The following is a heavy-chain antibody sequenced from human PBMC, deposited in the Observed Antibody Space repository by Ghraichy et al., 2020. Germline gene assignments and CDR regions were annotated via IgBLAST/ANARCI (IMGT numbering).Heavy chain of an antibody. V-gene: IGHV3-7*01. D-gene: IGHD6-13*01. Sequence: GGSLRLSCAASGFTFSSYWMSWVRQAPGKGLEWVANIKQDGSEKYYVDSVKGRFTISRDNAKNSLYLQMNSLRAEDTAVYYCARYGIAAAGKMFDPWGQGTLVTVSS. J-gene: IGHJ5*02. CDR2: IKQDGSEK. CDR1: GFTFSSYW. CDR3: ARYGIAAAGKMFDP.